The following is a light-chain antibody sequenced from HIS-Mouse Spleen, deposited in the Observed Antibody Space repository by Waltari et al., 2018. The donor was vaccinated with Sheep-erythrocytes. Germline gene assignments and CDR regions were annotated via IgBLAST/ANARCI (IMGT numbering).Light chain of an antibody. CDR1: QSVSIY. Sequence: ETVLTQSPATLSFSPGERATLSCRASQSVSIYLAWYQQKPGQAPRLLIYDASNRATGIPARFSGSGSGTDFTLTISSLEPEDFAVYYCQQRSNWYTFGQGTKLEIK. J-gene: IGKJ2*01. V-gene: IGKV3-11*01. CDR3: QQRSNWYT. CDR2: DAS.